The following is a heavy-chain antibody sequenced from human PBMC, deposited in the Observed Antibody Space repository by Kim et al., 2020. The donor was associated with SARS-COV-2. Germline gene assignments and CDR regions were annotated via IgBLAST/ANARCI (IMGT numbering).Heavy chain of an antibody. D-gene: IGHD3-16*01. CDR1: GYNFSSYW. V-gene: IGHV5-51*01. CDR2: IYPGDSNT. J-gene: IGHJ3*02. Sequence: GESLKISCQGSGYNFSSYWIAWVRQMPGKGLEWMGIIYPGDSNTRYSPSFQGQVTISADKSISTAYLQWSSLKASDTAMYYCAYGGPRAYDAFDIWGQGTMVTVSS. CDR3: AYGGPRAYDAFDI.